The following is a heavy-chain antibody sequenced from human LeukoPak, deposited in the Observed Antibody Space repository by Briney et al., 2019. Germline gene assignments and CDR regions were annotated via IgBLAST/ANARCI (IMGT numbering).Heavy chain of an antibody. J-gene: IGHJ6*02. CDR2: IYHSGST. CDR3: ARSHSSSWYFNYYGMDV. CDR1: GVSISSGGYS. V-gene: IGHV4-30-2*01. Sequence: SETLSLTCAVSGVSISSGGYSWSWIRQPPGKGLEWIGYIYHSGSTYYNPSLKSRVTISVDRSKNQFSLKLSSVTAADTAVYYCARSHSSSWYFNYYGMDVWGQGTTVTVSS. D-gene: IGHD6-13*01.